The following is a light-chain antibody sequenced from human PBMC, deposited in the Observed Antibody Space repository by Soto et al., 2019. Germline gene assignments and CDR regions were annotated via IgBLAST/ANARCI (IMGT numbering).Light chain of an antibody. V-gene: IGKV3-15*01. CDR3: QQYNNWRPET. CDR1: QSVSSN. J-gene: IGKJ1*01. CDR2: GAS. Sequence: EIVMTQSPATLSVSPGERATLSCRASQSVSSNLAWYQQKPGQAPTLLIYGASTRSTGIPARFSGSGSGTEFTLTISSLQYEDFAVYYCQQYNNWRPETFGQGTTVEIK.